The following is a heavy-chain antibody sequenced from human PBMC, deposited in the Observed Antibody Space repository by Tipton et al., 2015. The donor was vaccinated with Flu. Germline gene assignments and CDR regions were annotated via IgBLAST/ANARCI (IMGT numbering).Heavy chain of an antibody. CDR1: GGSFSGYY. J-gene: IGHJ6*03. V-gene: IGHV4-34*01. CDR3: ARGGSKYSLGDYYMDV. Sequence: TLSLTCAVYGGSFSGYYWSWIRQPPGKGLEWIGEINHSGSTNYNPSLKSRVTISVDTSKNQFSLKLSSVTAADTAVYYCARGGSKYSLGDYYMDVWGKGTTVTVSS. D-gene: IGHD3-16*01. CDR2: INHSGST.